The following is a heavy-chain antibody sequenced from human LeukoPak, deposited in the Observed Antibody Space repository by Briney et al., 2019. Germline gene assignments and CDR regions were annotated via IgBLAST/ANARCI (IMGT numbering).Heavy chain of an antibody. Sequence: SETLSLTCAVDGGSFSGYYWSWIRQPPGKGLEWIGEINHSGSTNHNPSLKSRVTISVDTSKNQFSLKLTSVTAADTAVYYCARTPGYSRSYRYWGQGILVTVSS. CDR3: ARTPGYSRSYRY. V-gene: IGHV4-34*01. D-gene: IGHD6-6*01. CDR2: INHSGST. J-gene: IGHJ4*02. CDR1: GGSFSGYY.